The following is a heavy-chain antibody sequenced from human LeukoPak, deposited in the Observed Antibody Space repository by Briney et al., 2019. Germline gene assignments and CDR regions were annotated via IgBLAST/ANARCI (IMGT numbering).Heavy chain of an antibody. J-gene: IGHJ3*02. CDR2: TYYRSKWYN. CDR3: ARSGDIVVVPAANNDAFDI. CDR1: GASVSSNSAA. D-gene: IGHD2-2*01. V-gene: IGHV6-1*01. Sequence: SQTLSLTCAISGASVSSNSAAWNWIRQSPSRGLEWLGGTYYRSKWYNDYAVSVKSRITINPDTSKNQFSLQLNSVTPEDTAVYYCARSGDIVVVPAANNDAFDIWGQGTMVTVSS.